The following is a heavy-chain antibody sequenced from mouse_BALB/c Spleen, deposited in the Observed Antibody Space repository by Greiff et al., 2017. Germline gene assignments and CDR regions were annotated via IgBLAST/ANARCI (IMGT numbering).Heavy chain of an antibody. CDR2: IYPGNSDT. J-gene: IGHJ2*01. D-gene: IGHD1-1*02. V-gene: IGHV1-5*01. CDR1: GYSFTSYW. Sequence: VQLQQSGTVLARPGASVKMSCKASGYSFTSYWMHWVKQRPGQGLEWIGAIYPGNSDTSYNQKFKGKAKLTAVTSASTAYMELSSLTNEDSAVYYYTRDYSGTDYFDYWGQGTTLTVSS. CDR3: TRDYSGTDYFDY.